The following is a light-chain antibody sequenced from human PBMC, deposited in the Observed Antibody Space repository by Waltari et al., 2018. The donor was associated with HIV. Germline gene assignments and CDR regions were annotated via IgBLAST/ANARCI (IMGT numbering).Light chain of an antibody. Sequence: FLLPQPHSASASPGPTVTISCTRPTGSIARNYWPWYQRRPGSSPPTVIYEDNRRPPGVPDRFSCSIDSSSNSASLTISGLRTEDEADYYCQSYDRNNQVFGGGTKLTVL. CDR3: QSYDRNNQV. CDR1: TGSIARNY. J-gene: IGLJ3*02. CDR2: EDN. V-gene: IGLV6-57*01.